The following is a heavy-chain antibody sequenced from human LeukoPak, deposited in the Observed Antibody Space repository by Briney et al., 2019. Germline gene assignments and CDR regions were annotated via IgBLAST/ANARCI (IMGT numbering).Heavy chain of an antibody. CDR2: IYYSGST. CDR1: GGSISSYDYY. CDR3: ARDSYGSGSYIGWYYGMDV. Sequence: PSQTLSLTRTVSGGSISSYDYYWSRIPQPPGKGLEWIGYIYYSGSTYYNPSLKSRVTISVDTSKNQFSLKLSSVTAADTAVYYCARDSYGSGSYIGWYYGMDVWGKGTTVTVSS. V-gene: IGHV4-30-4*01. J-gene: IGHJ6*04. D-gene: IGHD3-10*01.